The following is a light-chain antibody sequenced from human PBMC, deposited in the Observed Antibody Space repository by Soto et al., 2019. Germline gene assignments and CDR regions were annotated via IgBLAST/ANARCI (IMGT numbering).Light chain of an antibody. J-gene: IGKJ5*01. CDR3: QQRSNWPPVT. Sequence: EVVFTQSPATLSLSPGERATLSCRASQSVRSYLAWYQQKPGQAPRLLIYDASNRATGIPARFSGSGSGTDFTLTISSLEPEDFAVYYCQQRSNWPPVTFGQGTRLEIK. V-gene: IGKV3-11*01. CDR2: DAS. CDR1: QSVRSY.